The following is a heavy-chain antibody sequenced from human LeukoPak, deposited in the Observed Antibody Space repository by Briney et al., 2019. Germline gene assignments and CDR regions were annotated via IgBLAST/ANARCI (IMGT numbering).Heavy chain of an antibody. Sequence: ASVRVSCKASGYTFTSYAISWVRQAPGQGLEWMVWFSAYNGNTNYAQKLQGRVTVTTDTSTGTAYMELRSLRSDDTAVYYCARDNYYDSSGYFDYWGQGTLVTVSS. J-gene: IGHJ4*02. CDR2: FSAYNGNT. V-gene: IGHV1-18*01. D-gene: IGHD3-22*01. CDR1: GYTFTSYA. CDR3: ARDNYYDSSGYFDY.